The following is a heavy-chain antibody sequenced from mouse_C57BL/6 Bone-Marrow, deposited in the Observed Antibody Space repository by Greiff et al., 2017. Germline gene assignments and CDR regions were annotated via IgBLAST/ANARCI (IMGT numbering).Heavy chain of an antibody. V-gene: IGHV1-55*01. CDR2: IYPGSGST. CDR3: ARYMERDYDEKYFDV. D-gene: IGHD2-4*01. J-gene: IGHJ1*03. Sequence: VQLQQPGAELVKPGASVKMSCKASGYTFTSYWITWVKQRPGQGLEWIGDIYPGSGSTNYNEKFKSKATLTVDTSSSTAYMQLSSLTSEDSAVYYCARYMERDYDEKYFDVWGTGTTVTVSS. CDR1: GYTFTSYW.